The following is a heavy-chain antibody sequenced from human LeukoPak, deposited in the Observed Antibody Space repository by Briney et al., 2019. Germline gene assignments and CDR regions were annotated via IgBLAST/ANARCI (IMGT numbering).Heavy chain of an antibody. CDR1: GYTFTGYY. J-gene: IGHJ3*02. CDR3: ARDPNYYDGAFDI. V-gene: IGHV5-51*01. CDR2: IYPGDSDT. Sequence: ASVKVSCKASGYTFTGYYMHWVRQAPGQGLEWMGIIYPGDSDTRYSPSFQGQLTISADKSISTAYLQWSSLKASDTAMYYCARDPNYYDGAFDIWGQGTMVTVSS. D-gene: IGHD3-22*01.